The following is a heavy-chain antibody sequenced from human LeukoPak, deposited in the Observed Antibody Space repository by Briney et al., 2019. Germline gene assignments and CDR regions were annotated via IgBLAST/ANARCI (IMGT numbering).Heavy chain of an antibody. CDR1: GFTFSSYG. J-gene: IGHJ4*02. CDR2: IYSGGDT. CDR3: TRGPGSTWYSDY. D-gene: IGHD6-13*01. V-gene: IGHV3-NL1*01. Sequence: GGSLRLSCAASGFTFSSYGMHWVRQAPGKGLEWVSIIYSGGDTYYADSVKGRFTISRDNSKNTLYLQMNNLRADDTAVYYCTRGPGSTWYSDYWGQGTLVTVSS.